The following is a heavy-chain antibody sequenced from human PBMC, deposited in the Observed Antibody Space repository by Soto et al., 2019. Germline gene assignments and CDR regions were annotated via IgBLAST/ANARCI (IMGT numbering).Heavy chain of an antibody. CDR1: GFTFSSYS. D-gene: IGHD4-4*01. V-gene: IGHV3-21*01. Sequence: AGGALRLSCAASGFTFSSYSNKWVRQAPGKGLEWVSSISSSSSYIYYADSVKGRFTISRDNAKNSLYLQMNSLRAEDTAVYYCARDTDYSFDYWGQGTLVTVSS. J-gene: IGHJ4*02. CDR2: ISSSSSYI. CDR3: ARDTDYSFDY.